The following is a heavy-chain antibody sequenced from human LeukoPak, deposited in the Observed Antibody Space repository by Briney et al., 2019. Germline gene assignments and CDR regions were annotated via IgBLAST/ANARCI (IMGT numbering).Heavy chain of an antibody. CDR1: GGSISSYY. J-gene: IGHJ4*02. D-gene: IGHD3-10*01. Sequence: SETLSLTCTVSGGSISSYYWSWIRQPPGKGLEWLGYIYCSGSTNYNPSLKSRVTISVDTSKNQFSLKLSSVTAADTAVYYCAIGVWPRGPFDYWGQGTLVTVSS. V-gene: IGHV4-59*01. CDR2: IYCSGST. CDR3: AIGVWPRGPFDY.